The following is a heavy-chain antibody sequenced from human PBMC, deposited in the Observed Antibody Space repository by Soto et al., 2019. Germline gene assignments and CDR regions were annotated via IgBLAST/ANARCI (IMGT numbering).Heavy chain of an antibody. D-gene: IGHD2-15*01. CDR1: GYTFINYG. Sequence: QVQLVQSGAEVKKPGASVKVSCKASGYTFINYGISWVRQAPGQGLEWMGWINSYNGNTNYAQKLQGRATMTTDTSTNTAYMELRSLTADDTAVYYCARSAGVAAGDDYWGQGTLVTVSS. J-gene: IGHJ4*02. V-gene: IGHV1-18*01. CDR3: ARSAGVAAGDDY. CDR2: INSYNGNT.